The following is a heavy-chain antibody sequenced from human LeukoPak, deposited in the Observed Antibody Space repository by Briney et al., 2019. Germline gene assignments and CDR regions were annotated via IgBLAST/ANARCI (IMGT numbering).Heavy chain of an antibody. CDR2: INTNTGNP. CDR3: ARDLHTYYYDSSGFSAAFDI. V-gene: IGHV7-4-1*02. J-gene: IGHJ3*02. D-gene: IGHD3-22*01. Sequence: ASVKVSCKASGYTFISYSMNWVRQAPGQGLEWMGWINTNTGNPTYAQGFTGRFVFSLDISVSTAYLQISSLKAEDTAVYYCARDLHTYYYDSSGFSAAFDIWGQGTMVTVSS. CDR1: GYTFISYS.